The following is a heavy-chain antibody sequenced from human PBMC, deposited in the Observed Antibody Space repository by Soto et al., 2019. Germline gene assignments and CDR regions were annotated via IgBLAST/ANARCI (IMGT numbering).Heavy chain of an antibody. Sequence: PGGSLRLSCAASGFTFSSYSMGWVRQGPGKGLEWVAVVSIGGSTHYADSVRGRFTISRDNSKNTLSLQMNSLTAEDTAVYFCAKRRGAGRDFDYWDQGPLVTVSS. CDR1: GFTFSSYS. J-gene: IGHJ4*02. CDR3: AKRRGAGRDFDY. CDR2: VSIGGST. D-gene: IGHD2-15*01. V-gene: IGHV3-23*01.